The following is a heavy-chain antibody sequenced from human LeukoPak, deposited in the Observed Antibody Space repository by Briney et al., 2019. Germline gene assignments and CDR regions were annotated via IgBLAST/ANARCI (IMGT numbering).Heavy chain of an antibody. J-gene: IGHJ4*02. CDR1: GGTFSSYA. Sequence: SVKVSCKASGGTFSSYAISWVRQAPGQGLEWMGGIIPIFGTANYAQKFQGRVTITADGSTSTAYMELSSLRSEDTAVYYCARERVYCSSTSCYPSYFDYWGQGTLVTVSS. D-gene: IGHD2-2*01. CDR3: ARERVYCSSTSCYPSYFDY. V-gene: IGHV1-69*13. CDR2: IIPIFGTA.